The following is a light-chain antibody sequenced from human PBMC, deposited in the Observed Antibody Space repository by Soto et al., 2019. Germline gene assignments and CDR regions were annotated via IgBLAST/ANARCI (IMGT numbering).Light chain of an antibody. CDR3: SSYTSSSTLYV. Sequence: QSVLTQPASVSGSPGQSITISCTGTSSDVGGYNYVSWYQQHPGKAPKLMIYDVSNRPSGVSNRFSGSKSGNTASLTISGLQAEEEADYYCSSYTSSSTLYVFGTGNKVTVL. CDR1: SSDVGGYNY. CDR2: DVS. J-gene: IGLJ1*01. V-gene: IGLV2-14*01.